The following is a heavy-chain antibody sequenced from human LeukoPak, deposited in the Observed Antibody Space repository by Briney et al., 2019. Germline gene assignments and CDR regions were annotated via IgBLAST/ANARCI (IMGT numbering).Heavy chain of an antibody. CDR2: ISSSGSTI. Sequence: PGGSLRLSCAASGFTFSDYYMSWIRQAPGKGLEWVSYISSSGSTIYYADSVKGRFTISRDNAKNSLYLQMNSLRAEDTAVYYCARDRFGSRITIDGMDVWGQGTTVTVSS. CDR1: GFTFSDYY. V-gene: IGHV3-11*01. J-gene: IGHJ6*02. CDR3: ARDRFGSRITIDGMDV. D-gene: IGHD3-3*01.